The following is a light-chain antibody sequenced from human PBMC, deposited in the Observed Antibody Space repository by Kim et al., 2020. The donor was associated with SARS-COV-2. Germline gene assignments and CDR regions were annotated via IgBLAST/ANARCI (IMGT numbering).Light chain of an antibody. V-gene: IGLV3-1*01. Sequence: SYELTQPPSVSVSPGQTASITCSGDKLGDKYASWYQQKPGQSPVLVIFQDSKRPSGIPERFSGSNSGNTATLTISGTQAMDEADYYCQAWDSSTVGFGGGTQLTVL. CDR2: QDS. CDR3: QAWDSSTVG. CDR1: KLGDKY. J-gene: IGLJ2*01.